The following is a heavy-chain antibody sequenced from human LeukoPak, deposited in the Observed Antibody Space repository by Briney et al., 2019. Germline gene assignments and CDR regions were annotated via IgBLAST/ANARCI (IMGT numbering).Heavy chain of an antibody. CDR2: ISSGSSYI. CDR1: GFTFSSYS. Sequence: PGGSLRLSCAASGFTFSSYSMNWVRQAPGKGLEWVSSISSGSSYIYYADSVKGRFTISRDNAKNSLYLQMNSLRAEDTAVYYCARDRMDGMDVWGQGTTVTVSS. D-gene: IGHD2-8*01. V-gene: IGHV3-21*01. CDR3: ARDRMDGMDV. J-gene: IGHJ6*02.